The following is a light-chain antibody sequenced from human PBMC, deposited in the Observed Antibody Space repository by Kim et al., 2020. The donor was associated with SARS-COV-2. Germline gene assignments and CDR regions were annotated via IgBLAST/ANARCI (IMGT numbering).Light chain of an antibody. CDR1: ASNIGSNI. Sequence: QSVLTQPPSASGTLGQRVTISCSGSASNIGSNIVNWYQQLPGAAPKLLIYNNRQRPSGVPDRFSDSKSGTSATLAISGLQSEDEADYYCTTWDDSLNGRLFGGGTQLTVL. CDR3: TTWDDSLNGRL. CDR2: NNR. J-gene: IGLJ2*01. V-gene: IGLV1-44*01.